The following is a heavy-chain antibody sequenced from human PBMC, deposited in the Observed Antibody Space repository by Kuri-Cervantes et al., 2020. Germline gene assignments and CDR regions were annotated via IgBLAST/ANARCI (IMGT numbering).Heavy chain of an antibody. CDR1: GFTFSSYW. Sequence: GESLKISCAASGFTFSSYWMSWVRQAPGKGLEWVSSITGSSSYIYYADSVKGRFTISRDNAKNSLYLQMNSLRAEDTAVYYCARAPPAGGKDRGVDYWGQGTLVTVSS. D-gene: IGHD4-23*01. CDR3: ARAPPAGGKDRGVDY. J-gene: IGHJ4*02. CDR2: ITGSSSYI. V-gene: IGHV3-21*01.